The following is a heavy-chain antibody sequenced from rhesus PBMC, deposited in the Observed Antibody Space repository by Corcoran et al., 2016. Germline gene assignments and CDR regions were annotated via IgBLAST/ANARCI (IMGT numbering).Heavy chain of an antibody. J-gene: IGHJ4*01. CDR3: ARVIAAAGIFDY. V-gene: IGHV4-80*01. Sequence: QVQLQESGPGLVKPSETLSLTCAVSGASISSYWWSWIRQPPGKGLEWIGEIKGNGGSTYYTPSLKSRVTISKDASKNQFSLKLISVTAAGTAVYYCARVIAAAGIFDYWGQGVLVTVSS. D-gene: IGHD6-25*01. CDR1: GASISSYW. CDR2: IKGNGGST.